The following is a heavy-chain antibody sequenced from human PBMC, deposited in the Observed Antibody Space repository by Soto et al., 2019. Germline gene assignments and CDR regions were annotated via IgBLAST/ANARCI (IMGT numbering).Heavy chain of an antibody. CDR2: ISSNGGST. Sequence: PGGSLRLSCSASGFTFSSYAMHWVRQAPGKGLEYVSAISSNGGSTYYADSVKGRFTISRDNSKNTLYLQMSSLRAGDTAVYYCVKGSTYYDFWSGYWRDVWGQGTTVTVSS. V-gene: IGHV3-64D*08. D-gene: IGHD3-3*01. J-gene: IGHJ6*02. CDR3: VKGSTYYDFWSGYWRDV. CDR1: GFTFSSYA.